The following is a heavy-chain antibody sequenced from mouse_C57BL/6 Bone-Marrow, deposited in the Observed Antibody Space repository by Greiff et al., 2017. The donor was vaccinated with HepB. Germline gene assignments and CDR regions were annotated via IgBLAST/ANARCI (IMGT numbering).Heavy chain of an antibody. D-gene: IGHD1-1*01. CDR3: ARNYYGYVDY. J-gene: IGHJ2*01. Sequence: QVQLQQPGAELVRPGSSVKLSCKASGYTFTSYWMHWVKQRPIQGLEWIGNIDPSDSETHYNQKFKDKATLTVDKSSSTAYMQLSSLTSEDSAVYYGARNYYGYVDYWGQGTTLTVSS. CDR2: IDPSDSET. CDR1: GYTFTSYW. V-gene: IGHV1-52*01.